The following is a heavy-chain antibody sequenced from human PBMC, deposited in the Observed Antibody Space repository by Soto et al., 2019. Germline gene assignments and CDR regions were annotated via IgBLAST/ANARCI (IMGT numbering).Heavy chain of an antibody. V-gene: IGHV5-10-1*01. CDR1: GYSFTSYW. Sequence: GESLKISCKGSGYSFTSYWISWVRQMPGKGLEWMGRIDPSDSYTNYSPSFQGHVTISADKSISTAYLQWSSLKASDTAMYYCASAPVGGIAAAGTGYYGMYGWGQGTTVSVSS. CDR2: IDPSDSYT. CDR3: ASAPVGGIAAAGTGYYGMYG. J-gene: IGHJ6*02. D-gene: IGHD6-13*01.